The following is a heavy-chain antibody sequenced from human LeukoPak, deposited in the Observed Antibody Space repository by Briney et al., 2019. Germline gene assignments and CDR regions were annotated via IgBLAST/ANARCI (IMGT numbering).Heavy chain of an antibody. CDR2: INIGGTNT. J-gene: IGHJ5*02. Sequence: GGSLRLSCAASGFTFSDYYMSWIRQAPGKGLEWLSYINIGGTNTHYADSVKGRFTSSRDNAKKSLYLEMNNLSVEDMAVYYCVIDGAGFDTWAEGVLLTVPS. CDR3: VIDGAGFDT. CDR1: GFTFSDYY. V-gene: IGHV3-11*04.